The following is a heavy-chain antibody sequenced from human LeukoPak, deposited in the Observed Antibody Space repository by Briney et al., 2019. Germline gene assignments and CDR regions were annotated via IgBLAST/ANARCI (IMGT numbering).Heavy chain of an antibody. J-gene: IGHJ3*02. Sequence: ASVKVSCKASGYTFTGYYMHWVRQAPGQGLEWMGWINPNSGGTNYAQKFQGRVTMTRDTSISTAYMELSRLRSDDTAVYYCARSPRRITMIVVAYAFDIWGQGTMVTVSS. D-gene: IGHD3-22*01. CDR2: INPNSGGT. V-gene: IGHV1-2*02. CDR1: GYTFTGYY. CDR3: ARSPRRITMIVVAYAFDI.